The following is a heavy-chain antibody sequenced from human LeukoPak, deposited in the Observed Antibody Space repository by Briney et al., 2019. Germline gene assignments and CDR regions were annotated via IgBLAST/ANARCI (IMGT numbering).Heavy chain of an antibody. CDR2: IRYDGSNK. V-gene: IGHV3-30*02. J-gene: IGHJ4*02. Sequence: GGSLRLSCAASGFTFSSYGMHWVRQAPGKGLEWVAFIRYDGSNKYYADSVKGRFTISRDNSKNTLYQQMNSLRAEDTAVYYCARGDWNDESFDYWGQGTLVTVSS. CDR1: GFTFSSYG. CDR3: ARGDWNDESFDY. D-gene: IGHD1-1*01.